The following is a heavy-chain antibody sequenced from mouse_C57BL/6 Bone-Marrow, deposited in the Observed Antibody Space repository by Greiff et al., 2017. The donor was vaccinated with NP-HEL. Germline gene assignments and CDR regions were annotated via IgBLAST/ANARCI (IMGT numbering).Heavy chain of an antibody. CDR3: TTGGSSPYAMDY. CDR1: GFNIKDDY. Sequence: EVQLQQSGAELVRPGASVKLSCTVSGFNIKDDYMHWVKQRPEQGLDLIGWLDPENGATEYASKFQGKATIPADTSSNTASLQLSSLTSEDTAVYYCTTGGSSPYAMDYWGQGTSVTVSS. CDR2: LDPENGAT. D-gene: IGHD1-1*01. V-gene: IGHV14-4*01. J-gene: IGHJ4*01.